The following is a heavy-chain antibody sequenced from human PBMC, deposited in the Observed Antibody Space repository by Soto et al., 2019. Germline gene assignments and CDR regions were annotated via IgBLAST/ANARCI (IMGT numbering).Heavy chain of an antibody. Sequence: ASVKLSCKASGYTFTSYGISWVRQAPGQGLEWMGWISAYNGNTNYAQKLQGRVTMTTDTSTSTAYMELRSLRSDDTAVYYCAAYDCSGGSCYYNWFDPWGQGTLVTGSS. CDR2: ISAYNGNT. V-gene: IGHV1-18*01. J-gene: IGHJ5*02. D-gene: IGHD2-15*01. CDR3: AAYDCSGGSCYYNWFDP. CDR1: GYTFTSYG.